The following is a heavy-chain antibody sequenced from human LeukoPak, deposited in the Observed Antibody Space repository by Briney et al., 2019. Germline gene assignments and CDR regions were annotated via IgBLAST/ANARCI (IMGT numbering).Heavy chain of an antibody. Sequence: SETLSLTCTVSGGYISSSNYYWGWIRQPPGKSLEWIGSLYYSGSTYYSPSLKSRVTISIDTSKNQFSLKLSSVTAADTAVYYCARGAGYYDYYYYGMDVWGQGTTVTVSS. D-gene: IGHD3-22*01. CDR1: GGYISSSNYY. J-gene: IGHJ6*02. CDR3: ARGAGYYDYYYYGMDV. V-gene: IGHV4-39*07. CDR2: LYYSGST.